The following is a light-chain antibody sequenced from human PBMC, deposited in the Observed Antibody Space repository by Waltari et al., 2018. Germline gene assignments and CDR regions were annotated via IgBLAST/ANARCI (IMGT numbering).Light chain of an antibody. CDR2: AAS. Sequence: EVVLTQSPGTLSLSPGERATLSCRASQSVGRYIVWYQQRPGQAPRLLIYAASSSAPGIPDRFSGSGCGTDFSLTISRLEPEDFAVYYCQNHERLPATFGQGTKVEIK. CDR1: QSVGRY. CDR3: QNHERLPAT. J-gene: IGKJ1*01. V-gene: IGKV3-20*01.